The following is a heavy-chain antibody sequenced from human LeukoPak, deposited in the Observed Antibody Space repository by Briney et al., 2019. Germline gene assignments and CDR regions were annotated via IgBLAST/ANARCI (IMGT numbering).Heavy chain of an antibody. CDR1: GFTFDDYA. D-gene: IGHD6-19*01. CDR2: ISWNSGSI. CDR3: AKDMEAGRYYYYGMDV. Sequence: PGGSLRLSCAASGFTFDDYAMHWVRQAPGKGLEWVSGISWNSGSIGYADSVKGRFTISRDNAKNSLYLQMNSLRAEDTALYYCAKDMEAGRYYYYGMDVWGQGTTVTVSS. V-gene: IGHV3-9*01. J-gene: IGHJ6*02.